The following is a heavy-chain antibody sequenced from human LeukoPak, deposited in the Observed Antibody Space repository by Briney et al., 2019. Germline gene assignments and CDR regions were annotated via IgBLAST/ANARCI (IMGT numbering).Heavy chain of an antibody. CDR1: GYSISSGYY. Sequence: SETLSLTCAVSGYSISSGYYWGWSRQPPGKGLEWMGSIYHSGSTYYNPSLKSRVTISVDTSKNQFSLKLSSVTAADTAVYYCARENSSGWYRWPYVDYWGQGTLVTVSS. CDR2: IYHSGST. V-gene: IGHV4-38-2*02. D-gene: IGHD6-19*01. J-gene: IGHJ4*02. CDR3: ARENSSGWYRWPYVDY.